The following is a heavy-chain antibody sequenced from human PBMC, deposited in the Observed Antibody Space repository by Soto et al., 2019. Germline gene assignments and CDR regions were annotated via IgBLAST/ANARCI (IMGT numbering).Heavy chain of an antibody. J-gene: IGHJ4*02. CDR2: ISFDGSTK. CDR3: AKGTSSGWYYFFDY. V-gene: IGHV3-33*05. CDR1: GFTFSKFG. Sequence: PGGSLRLSCAASGFTFSKFGMHWVRQAPGKGLEWLAVISFDGSTKYHADSVKGRFTVSRDNSKNTLYLQMNSLRAEDTAVYYCAKGTSSGWYYFFDYWGQGTLVTVSS. D-gene: IGHD6-19*01.